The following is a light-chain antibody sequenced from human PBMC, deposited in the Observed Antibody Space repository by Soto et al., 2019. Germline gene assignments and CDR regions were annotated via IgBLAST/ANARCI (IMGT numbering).Light chain of an antibody. J-gene: IGLJ2*01. CDR3: QSYDRSLKV. CDR2: GNS. Sequence: QSVLTQPPSVSGAPGQRVTISCTGSSSNIGAGYDVHWYQQLPGTAPKLLIYGNSNRPSGVTDRFSGSKSGTSASLAITGLQAEDEADYSCQSYDRSLKVFGGGTKLTV. V-gene: IGLV1-40*01. CDR1: SSNIGAGYD.